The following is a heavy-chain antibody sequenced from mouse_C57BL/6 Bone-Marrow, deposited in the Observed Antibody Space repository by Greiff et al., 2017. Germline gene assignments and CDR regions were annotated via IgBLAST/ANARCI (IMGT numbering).Heavy chain of an antibody. D-gene: IGHD1-1*01. J-gene: IGHJ1*03. CDR1: GYTFTSYW. Sequence: QVQLQQPGAELVMPGASVKLSCKASGYTFTSYWMHWVKQRPGQGLEWIGEIDPSDSYTNYTQKFKGKSTLTVDKSSSTAYMHISSLTSEDSAVYYCAGENYYGSSYEWYFDVWGTGTTVTVSS. CDR3: AGENYYGSSYEWYFDV. V-gene: IGHV1-69*01. CDR2: IDPSDSYT.